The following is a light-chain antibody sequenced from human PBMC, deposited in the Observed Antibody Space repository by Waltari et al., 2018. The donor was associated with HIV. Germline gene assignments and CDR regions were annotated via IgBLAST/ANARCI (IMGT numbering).Light chain of an antibody. Sequence: QSALTQPASVSGSPGQSITISCTGTTHDVGRYEYVSWYQQHPGKAPQLLIYDVTYRPSGVSTRFSGSKSGNTASLTVSGLQAEDEADYYCNSYTSTDRWVFGGGTKLTVL. CDR1: THDVGRYEY. J-gene: IGLJ3*02. CDR2: DVT. V-gene: IGLV2-14*03. CDR3: NSYTSTDRWV.